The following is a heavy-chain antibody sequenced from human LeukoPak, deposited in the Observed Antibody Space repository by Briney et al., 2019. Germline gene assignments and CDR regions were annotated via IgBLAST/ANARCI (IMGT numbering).Heavy chain of an antibody. CDR2: IYYSGST. J-gene: IGHJ6*02. CDR3: ARDCRLYSSSRHYYYYGMDV. CDR1: GGSISSGGYY. Sequence: SETLSLTCTVSGGSISSGGYYWSWIRQHPGKGLEWIGYIYYSGSTYYNPSLKSRVTISVDTSKNQFSLKLSSVTAADPAVYYCARDCRLYSSSRHYYYYGMDVWGQGTTVTVSS. D-gene: IGHD6-6*01. V-gene: IGHV4-31*03.